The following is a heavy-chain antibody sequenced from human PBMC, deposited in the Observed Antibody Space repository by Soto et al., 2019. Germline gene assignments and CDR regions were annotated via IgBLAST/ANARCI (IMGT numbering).Heavy chain of an antibody. CDR1: GFAFSSYA. CDR2: ISGSGGST. J-gene: IGHJ4*02. CDR3: ATDLWGHGDYGAYYFDY. V-gene: IGHV3-23*01. Sequence: EVQLLESGGGLVQPGGSLRLSCAASGFAFSSYAMSWVRQAPGKGLEWVSAISGSGGSTYYADSVKGRFTISRDNSKNTLYLQMNSLRAEDTAVYYCATDLWGHGDYGAYYFDYWGQGTLVTVSS. D-gene: IGHD4-17*01.